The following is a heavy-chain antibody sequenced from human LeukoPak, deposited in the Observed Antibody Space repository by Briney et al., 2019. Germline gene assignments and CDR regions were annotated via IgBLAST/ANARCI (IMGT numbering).Heavy chain of an antibody. CDR1: GGSISGWY. Sequence: SETLSLTCTVSGGSISGWYWSWIRQPPGKGLEWIGYIHGSGYTNYNPSLKSRVTMSIDTSKNHFSLKLTSVTAADTATYYCARETSLAGFASGLGFNYWGQEILVTVSS. D-gene: IGHD6-19*01. CDR3: ARETSLAGFASGLGFNY. CDR2: IHGSGYT. J-gene: IGHJ4*02. V-gene: IGHV4-59*01.